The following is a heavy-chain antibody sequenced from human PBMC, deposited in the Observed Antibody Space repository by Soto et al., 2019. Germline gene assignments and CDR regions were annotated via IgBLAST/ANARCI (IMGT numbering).Heavy chain of an antibody. J-gene: IGHJ6*02. Sequence: QVQLVQSGAEVKKPGSSVKVSCKASGGTFSSYAISWVRQAPGQGLEWMGGIIPIFGTANYAQKFQGRVTITADESTSTAYMELRSLRAEDTAVYYCAVDIVVVPAAIIVDYYYYSMDVWGQGTTVTVSS. D-gene: IGHD2-2*02. V-gene: IGHV1-69*01. CDR1: GGTFSSYA. CDR3: AVDIVVVPAAIIVDYYYYSMDV. CDR2: IIPIFGTA.